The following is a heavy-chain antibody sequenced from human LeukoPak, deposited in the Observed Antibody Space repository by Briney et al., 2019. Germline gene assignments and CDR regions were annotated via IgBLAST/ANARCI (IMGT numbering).Heavy chain of an antibody. CDR2: INFDGSST. D-gene: IGHD3-22*01. V-gene: IGHV3-74*01. CDR3: ARDSYYDDPSVRWFDP. Sequence: GGSLRLSCAASGLTFNTYWMHWVRQAPGEGLVWVSHINFDGSSTTYADSVKGRFTISRDNAKNTLYLQMNSLRAEDTAVYYCARDSYYDDPSVRWFDPWGQGTLVTVSS. CDR1: GLTFNTYW. J-gene: IGHJ5*02.